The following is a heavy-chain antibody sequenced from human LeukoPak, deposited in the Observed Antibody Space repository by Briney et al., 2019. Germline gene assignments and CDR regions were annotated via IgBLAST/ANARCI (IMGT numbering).Heavy chain of an antibody. J-gene: IGHJ6*02. D-gene: IGHD4-23*01. CDR1: GFAFHNYA. CDR3: AKDTGGNGAYFYAMDV. CDR2: INWNSDTK. V-gene: IGHV3-9*01. Sequence: PGGSLRLSCVGSGFAFHNYAMYWVRRPPGKGLEWVSAINWNSDTKAYADSVKGRFTISRDRARNSLYLQMDSLRPEDTALYYCAKDTGGNGAYFYAMDVWGQGTSVTVSS.